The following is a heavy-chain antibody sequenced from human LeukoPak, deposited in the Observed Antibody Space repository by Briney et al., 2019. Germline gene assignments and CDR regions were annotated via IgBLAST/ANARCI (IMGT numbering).Heavy chain of an antibody. CDR1: GFTFSSYA. CDR2: ISGSGGST. Sequence: GGSLRLSCAASGFTFSSYAMSWVRQAPGKGLEWVSAISGSGGSTYYADSVKGRFTISRDDSKNTPYLQMDSLRAEDTAVYYCAKEKRLRVFDYWGQGTLVTVSS. J-gene: IGHJ4*02. V-gene: IGHV3-23*01. D-gene: IGHD5-12*01. CDR3: AKEKRLRVFDY.